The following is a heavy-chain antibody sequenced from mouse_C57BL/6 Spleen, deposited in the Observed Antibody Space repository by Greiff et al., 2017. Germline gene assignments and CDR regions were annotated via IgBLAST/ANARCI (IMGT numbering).Heavy chain of an antibody. J-gene: IGHJ2*01. D-gene: IGHD1-1*01. CDR3: ARRYYGSGGYYLDY. CDR1: GYTFTSYW. Sequence: QVQLQQPGAELVRPGSSVKLSCKASGYTFTSYWLDWVKQRPGQGLEWIGNIYPSDSETHYNQKFKDKATLTVDKSSSTAYMQLSSLTSEDSAVYYCARRYYGSGGYYLDYWGQGTTLTVSS. CDR2: IYPSDSET. V-gene: IGHV1-61*01.